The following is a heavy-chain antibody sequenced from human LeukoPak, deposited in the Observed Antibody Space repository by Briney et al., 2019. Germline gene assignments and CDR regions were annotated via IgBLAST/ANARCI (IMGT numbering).Heavy chain of an antibody. CDR3: ARGGYHHGFDI. Sequence: PGGSLRLSCAASGFTFRNYWIHWVRQAPGEGMGWISRIYKDGSDTIYADSVKGRFTIYRDKAKNTLYLQMNSLRAEDTAVYYCARGGYHHGFDIWGQGTMVTVSS. J-gene: IGHJ3*02. V-gene: IGHV3-74*01. D-gene: IGHD5-18*01. CDR1: GFTFRNYW. CDR2: IYKDGSDT.